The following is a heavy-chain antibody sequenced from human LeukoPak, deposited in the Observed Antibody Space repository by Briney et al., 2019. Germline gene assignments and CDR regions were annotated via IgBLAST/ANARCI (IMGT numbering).Heavy chain of an antibody. V-gene: IGHV3-9*01. CDR2: ISWNSGSI. CDR1: GFTFSSYA. J-gene: IGHJ4*02. Sequence: GGSLRLSCAASGFTFSSYAMHWVRQAPGKGLEWVSGISWNSGSIGYADSVKGRFTISRDNAKNSLYLQTNSLRAEDTALYYCAKDIGPVIAAAGPWGYFDYWGQGTLVTVSS. CDR3: AKDIGPVIAAAGPWGYFDY. D-gene: IGHD6-13*01.